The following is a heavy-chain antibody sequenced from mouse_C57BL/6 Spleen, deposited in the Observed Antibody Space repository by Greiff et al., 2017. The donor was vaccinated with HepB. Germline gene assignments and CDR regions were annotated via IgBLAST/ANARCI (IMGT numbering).Heavy chain of an antibody. D-gene: IGHD1-1*01. CDR3: ARADYGGYAMDY. V-gene: IGHV1-72*01. J-gene: IGHJ4*01. CDR2: IDPNSGGT. Sequence: KESCKAFGYTFTSYWMHWVKQRPGRGLEWIGRIDPNSGGTKYNEKFKSKATLTVDKPSSTAYMQLSSLTSEDSAVYYCARADYGGYAMDYWGQGTSVTVSS. CDR1: GYTFTSYW.